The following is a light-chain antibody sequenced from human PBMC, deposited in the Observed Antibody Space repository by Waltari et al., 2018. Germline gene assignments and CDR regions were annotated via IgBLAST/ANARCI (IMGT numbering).Light chain of an antibody. CDR2: DAS. CDR1: QSVRNY. J-gene: IGKJ4*01. Sequence: EIVLTQSPATLSLSPGERATLSCRASQSVRNYLALYQQKPGQAPRLLIYDASDRATGIPARFSGSGSGTDFTFTISSLEPEDFAVYYCQQRNSWPLTFGGGTKVEIK. V-gene: IGKV3-11*01. CDR3: QQRNSWPLT.